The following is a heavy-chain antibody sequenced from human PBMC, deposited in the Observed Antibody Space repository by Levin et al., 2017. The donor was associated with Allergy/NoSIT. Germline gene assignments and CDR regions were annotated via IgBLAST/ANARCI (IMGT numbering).Heavy chain of an antibody. CDR2: IYYSGST. D-gene: IGHD6-19*01. CDR1: GGSISSSSYY. Sequence: SSETLSLTCTVSGGSISSSSYYWGWIRQPPGKGLEWIGSIYYSGSTYYNPSLKSRVTISVDTSKNQFSLKLSSVTAADTAVYYCATNPGGYSSAWPHDYWGQGTLVTVSS. CDR3: ATNPGGYSSAWPHDY. V-gene: IGHV4-39*01. J-gene: IGHJ4*02.